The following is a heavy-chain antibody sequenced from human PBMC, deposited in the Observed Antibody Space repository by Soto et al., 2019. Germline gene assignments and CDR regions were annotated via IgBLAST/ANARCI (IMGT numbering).Heavy chain of an antibody. D-gene: IGHD3-3*01. Sequence: ASETLSLTCTVSGGSISSGDYYWSWIRQPPGKGLEWIGYIYYSGSTYYNPSLKSRVTISVDTSKNQFSLKLSSVTAADTAVYYCARDQPFWSATDYYYGMDVWGQGTTVTVS. J-gene: IGHJ6*02. CDR1: GGSISSGDYY. CDR3: ARDQPFWSATDYYYGMDV. CDR2: IYYSGST. V-gene: IGHV4-30-4*01.